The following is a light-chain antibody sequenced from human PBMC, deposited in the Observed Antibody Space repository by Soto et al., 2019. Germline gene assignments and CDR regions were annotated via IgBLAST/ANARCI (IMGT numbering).Light chain of an antibody. CDR1: QSISSN. CDR3: QQRSNWPPEYT. J-gene: IGKJ2*01. CDR2: RAS. V-gene: IGKV3-15*01. Sequence: EIVMTQSPATLSVSPGERATLSCRASQSISSNLAWYQQRPGQAPRLLIYRASTRATDIPARFSGSGSGTEFTLTISSLQSEDFAVYYCQQRSNWPPEYTFGQGTKLEIK.